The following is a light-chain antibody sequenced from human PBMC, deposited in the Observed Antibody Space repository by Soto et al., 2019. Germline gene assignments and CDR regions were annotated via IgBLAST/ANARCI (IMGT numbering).Light chain of an antibody. V-gene: IGLV1-40*01. CDR1: SSNIGAGYD. J-gene: IGLJ1*01. Sequence: QSALTQPPSVSGAPGQRVTISCTGSSSNIGAGYDVHWYQQLPGTAPKLLIYGNSNRPSGVPDRFSGSKSGTSASLAITGLQAEDEADYYCQSYDSSLSGNYVFGTGTQLTVL. CDR3: QSYDSSLSGNYV. CDR2: GNS.